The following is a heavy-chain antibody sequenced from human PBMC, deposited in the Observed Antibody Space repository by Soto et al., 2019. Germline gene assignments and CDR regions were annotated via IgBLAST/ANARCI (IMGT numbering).Heavy chain of an antibody. CDR3: ARGSYDFWSGSKNWFDP. CDR1: GYTFTSYG. V-gene: IGHV1-18*01. Sequence: QVQLVQSGAEVKKPGASVKVSCKASGYTFTSYGITWVRQAPGQGLEWMGWISAYNGNTHYAQKLQGRVTMTTDTSTSTAYMELRSLRSDDTAVYYCARGSYDFWSGSKNWFDPWGQGTLVTVSS. D-gene: IGHD3-3*01. CDR2: ISAYNGNT. J-gene: IGHJ5*02.